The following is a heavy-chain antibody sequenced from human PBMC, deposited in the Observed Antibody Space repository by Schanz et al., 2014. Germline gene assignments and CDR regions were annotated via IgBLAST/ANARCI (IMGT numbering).Heavy chain of an antibody. V-gene: IGHV3-66*01. CDR3: ASPPISVAGRLADY. Sequence: EVQLLESGGGLVQPGGSLRLSCIGSGFTFRSYALGWVRQAPGKGLEWVSLVDYAGSTNYADSVKGRMTVSRDTSKNALFLQMNNLRAEDTAVYYCASPPISVAGRLADYWGQGILVAVSS. J-gene: IGHJ4*02. D-gene: IGHD6-19*01. CDR2: VDYAGST. CDR1: GFTFRSYA.